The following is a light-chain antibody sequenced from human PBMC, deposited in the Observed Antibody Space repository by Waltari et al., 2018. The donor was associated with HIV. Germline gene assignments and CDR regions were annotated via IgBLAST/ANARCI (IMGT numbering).Light chain of an antibody. CDR1: TSDLGEYNY. V-gene: IGLV2-14*01. Sequence: QSALTQPASVSGSPGQSITISCTGTTSDLGEYNYVSWFQHHPAEAPKLIIFEGSNRPSGVSTRFSGSKSGNTASLTVSGLQPEDEADYYCSSYTNKYTWVFGGGTKLTVL. CDR3: SSYTNKYTWV. CDR2: EGS. J-gene: IGLJ3*02.